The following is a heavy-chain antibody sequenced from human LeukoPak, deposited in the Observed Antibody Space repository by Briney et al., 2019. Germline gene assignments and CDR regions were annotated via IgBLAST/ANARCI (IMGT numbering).Heavy chain of an antibody. CDR1: GGTLSSYA. V-gene: IGHV1-69*04. CDR3: ARADSSGYSLDENFDY. Sequence: SVKVSCKASGGTLSSYAINWVRQAPGQGLEWIGRIIPIFGIVNYAQNFQGRVAITADKSTNTAYMELSSLRSEDTAFYYCARADSSGYSLDENFDYWGQGTLVTVSS. D-gene: IGHD3-22*01. CDR2: IIPIFGIV. J-gene: IGHJ4*02.